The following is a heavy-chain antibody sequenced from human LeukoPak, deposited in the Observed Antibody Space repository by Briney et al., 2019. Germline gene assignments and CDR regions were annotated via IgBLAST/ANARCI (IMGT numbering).Heavy chain of an antibody. CDR1: GFTFSSYG. CDR2: IWYDGSNK. V-gene: IGHV3-33*01. Sequence: PGGSLRLSCAASGFTFSSYGMHWVRQAPGKGLEWVAVIWYDGSNKYYADSVKGRFTISRDNSKNTLYLQMNSLRAEDTAVYYCARELGGYDSLDVWGKGTTVTVSS. D-gene: IGHD5-12*01. CDR3: ARELGGYDSLDV. J-gene: IGHJ6*04.